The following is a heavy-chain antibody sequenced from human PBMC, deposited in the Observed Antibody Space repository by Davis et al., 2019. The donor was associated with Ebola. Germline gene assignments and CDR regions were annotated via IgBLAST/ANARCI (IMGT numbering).Heavy chain of an antibody. CDR2: TFFKSKWYT. Sequence: SQTLSLTCDISGNSVSISSASWNWIRQSPSRGLEWLGRTFFKSKWYTEYASSVKSRITINRDTLKNQVSLQLTSVTSNDTAVYYCAKGPSSTFYGYFDYWGQGTLVTVSS. CDR3: AKGPSSTFYGYFDY. V-gene: IGHV6-1*01. D-gene: IGHD2-2*01. CDR1: GNSVSISSAS. J-gene: IGHJ4*02.